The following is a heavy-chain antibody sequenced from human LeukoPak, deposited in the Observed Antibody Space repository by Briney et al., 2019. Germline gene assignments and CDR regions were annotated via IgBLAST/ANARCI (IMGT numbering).Heavy chain of an antibody. CDR3: ARSKQQLDAFDI. Sequence: SETLPLTCAVYGGSFSGYYWIWIPHPPGKGLEWIGEINHSGSTNYNPSLKSRVTISVDTSENQFSLKLSSVTAADTAVYYCARSKQQLDAFDIWGQGTMVTVSS. D-gene: IGHD6-13*01. CDR2: INHSGST. CDR1: GGSFSGYY. J-gene: IGHJ3*02. V-gene: IGHV4-34*01.